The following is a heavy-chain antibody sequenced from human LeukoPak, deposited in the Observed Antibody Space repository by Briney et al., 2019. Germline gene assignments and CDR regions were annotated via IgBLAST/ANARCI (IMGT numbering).Heavy chain of an antibody. D-gene: IGHD3-10*01. CDR3: TGVSDESEI. J-gene: IGHJ4*02. Sequence: KPGGSLRLSCEASGFTFRDYYINWIRQAPGRGLEWIAYITGSGTSVYYADSVKGRFSVSRDNAANSVFLQMDSLRVDDSAVYFCTGVSDESEIWAQGTLVTVSS. CDR1: GFTFRDYY. CDR2: ITGSGTSV. V-gene: IGHV3-11*01.